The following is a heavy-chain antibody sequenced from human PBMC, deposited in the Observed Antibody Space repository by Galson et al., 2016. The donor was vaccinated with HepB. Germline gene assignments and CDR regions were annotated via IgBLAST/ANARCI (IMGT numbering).Heavy chain of an antibody. V-gene: IGHV5-51*01. CDR3: ARHYCSGGGCSFDFAMDV. Sequence: QSGAEVKKPGESLRISCKGSGYSFTNYWISWVRQMPGKGLEWMGIIYPGDSDTTYSPSFQGQVTISADKSINTAYLQWSSLKASDTAMYYCARHYCSGGGCSFDFAMDVWGQGPSVTVSS. CDR2: IYPGDSDT. D-gene: IGHD2-15*01. J-gene: IGHJ6*02. CDR1: GYSFTNYW.